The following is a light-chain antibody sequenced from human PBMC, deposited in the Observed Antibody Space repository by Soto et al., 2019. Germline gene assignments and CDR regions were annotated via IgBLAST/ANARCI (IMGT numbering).Light chain of an antibody. CDR1: KGLTSTY. J-gene: IGKJ1*01. CDR2: GAS. Sequence: EIVLTQSPGTRSLSPGEKATFSGRASKGLTSTYLAWYQQKPGQAPRLLIFGASSRATGIPDKFSGSGSGTDFTLTISRLEPDDFAVYYCQRYGGPSWTFGQGTRVEIK. CDR3: QRYGGPSWT. V-gene: IGKV3-20*01.